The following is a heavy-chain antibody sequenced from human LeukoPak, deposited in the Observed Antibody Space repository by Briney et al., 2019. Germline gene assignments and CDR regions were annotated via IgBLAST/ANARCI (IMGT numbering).Heavy chain of an antibody. CDR3: ARDCSSSWYYYYGMDV. CDR1: GYTFTGYY. Sequence: ASVKVSCKASGYTFTGYYMHWVRQAPGQGLEWMGWINPNSGGTNYAQKFQGRVTMTRDTSISTAHMELSSLRSEDTAVYYCARDCSSSWYYYYGMDVWGQGTTVTVSS. CDR2: INPNSGGT. V-gene: IGHV1-2*02. D-gene: IGHD6-13*01. J-gene: IGHJ6*02.